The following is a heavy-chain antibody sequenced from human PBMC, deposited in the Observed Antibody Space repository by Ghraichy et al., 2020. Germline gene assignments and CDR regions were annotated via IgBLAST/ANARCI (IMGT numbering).Heavy chain of an antibody. Sequence: ASVKVSCKASGYTFTSYGISWVRQAPGQGLEWMGWISAYNGNTNHAQKLQGRVTLTTDTSTSTAYMELRSLRSDDTAMYYCARDAHFLWGSYRTFDYWGQGTLVTVSS. CDR1: GYTFTSYG. V-gene: IGHV1-18*04. CDR3: ARDAHFLWGSYRTFDY. J-gene: IGHJ4*02. CDR2: ISAYNGNT. D-gene: IGHD3-16*02.